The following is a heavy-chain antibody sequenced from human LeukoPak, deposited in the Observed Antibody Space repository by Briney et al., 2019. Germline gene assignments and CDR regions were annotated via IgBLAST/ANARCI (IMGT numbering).Heavy chain of an antibody. J-gene: IGHJ4*02. CDR3: VRHDGRGGATMGALDS. V-gene: IGHV4-39*01. CDR2: IYQGRTT. Sequence: SETLSLTCAVSGGSISSGGYSWSWIRQSPGKGLEWIGSIYQGRTTYYNPSLNSRVAITVVTSENQFSLQLNSVTAADTAVYYCVRHDGRGGATMGALDSWGQGSLVTVSS. CDR1: GGSISSGGYS. D-gene: IGHD5-12*01.